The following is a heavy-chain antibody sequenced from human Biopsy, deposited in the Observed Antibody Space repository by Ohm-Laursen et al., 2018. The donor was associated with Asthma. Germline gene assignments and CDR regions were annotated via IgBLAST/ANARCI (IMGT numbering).Heavy chain of an antibody. CDR2: ISYDGSSI. D-gene: IGHD6-19*01. CDR3: AREGVAGTHIED. V-gene: IGHV3-30-3*01. CDR1: RFTYE. J-gene: IGHJ4*02. Sequence: RSLRLSCSASRFTYEMHWVRQAPGKRLEWVAVISYDGSSIYYADSVKGRFTISRDNSKNTLSLQMNGLTAEDTAVYYCAREGVAGTHIEDWGQGTLVTVSS.